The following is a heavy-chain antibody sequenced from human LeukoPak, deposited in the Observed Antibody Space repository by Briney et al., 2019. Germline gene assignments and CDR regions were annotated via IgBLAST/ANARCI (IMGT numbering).Heavy chain of an antibody. D-gene: IGHD3-10*01. CDR1: GIGLTNYA. CDR2: ISERGGST. V-gene: IGHV3-23*01. J-gene: IGHJ4*02. Sequence: PGGSLRLSCVVSGIGLTNYAMTWVRQAPGKGLEWVSYISERGGSTSYADSVKGRFTISRDTSLNTLYLQMTSLRAEDTAVYFCAKRGIVIRGILVIGYHQEAYHYDYWGQGVLVTVSS. CDR3: AKRGIVIRGILVIGYHQEAYHYDY.